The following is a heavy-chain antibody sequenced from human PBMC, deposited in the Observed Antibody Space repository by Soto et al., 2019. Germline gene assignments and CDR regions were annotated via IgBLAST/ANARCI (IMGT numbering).Heavy chain of an antibody. CDR2: ISSSGSTI. CDR3: ARPHGLKDWLLYEGNWFDP. V-gene: IGHV3-48*03. Sequence: GGSLRLSCAASGFTFSSYEMNWVRQAPGKGLEWVSYISSSGSTIYYADSVKGRFTISRDNAKNSLYLQKNSLRAEDTAVYYCARPHGLKDWLLYEGNWFDPWGQGTLVTVSS. CDR1: GFTFSSYE. J-gene: IGHJ5*02. D-gene: IGHD3-9*01.